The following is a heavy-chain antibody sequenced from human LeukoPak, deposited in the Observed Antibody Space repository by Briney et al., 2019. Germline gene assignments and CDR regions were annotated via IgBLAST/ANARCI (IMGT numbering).Heavy chain of an antibody. D-gene: IGHD3-3*01. CDR2: IYPSGNT. V-gene: IGHV4-39*07. J-gene: IGHJ4*02. Sequence: PSETLSLTCTVSGGSISSSSYYWGWIRQPPGKGLEWIGRIYPSGNTNYNPSLKSRVSISLDTSNNQFSLTLKSVTAADTAMYYCARDGVVSMELDYWGQGTLVTVSS. CDR3: ARDGVVSMELDY. CDR1: GGSISSSSYY.